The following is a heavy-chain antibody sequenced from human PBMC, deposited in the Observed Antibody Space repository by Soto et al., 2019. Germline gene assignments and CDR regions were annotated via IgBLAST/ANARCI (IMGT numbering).Heavy chain of an antibody. Sequence: QVQLVESVGGVVQPGGSLRLSCTTSGFTFSSYSMHWFRQAPGTGLEWVAVTSSDGGTKFYADSVRGRFTISRDNSKNTLYLQMNRLRGEDTDMYYCAREVVTTQWYFDNWGQGILVTVS. V-gene: IGHV3-30*04. CDR1: GFTFSSYS. CDR3: AREVVTTQWYFDN. CDR2: TSSDGGTK. J-gene: IGHJ4*02. D-gene: IGHD1-1*01.